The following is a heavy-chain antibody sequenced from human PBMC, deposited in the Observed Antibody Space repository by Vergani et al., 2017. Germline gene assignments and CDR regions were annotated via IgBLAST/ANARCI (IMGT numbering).Heavy chain of an antibody. Sequence: EVQLLESGGGLVQPGGSLRLSCAASGFTFSSYAMSWVRQAPGKGLEWVSAISGSGGSTYYVDSVKGRFTISRDNSKNTLYLQMNRLSAEDTAVYYCATDLGYYGSGSHLLLYAFDIGGEGTMVTVSP. CDR3: ATDLGYYGSGSHLLLYAFDI. J-gene: IGHJ3*02. CDR2: ISGSGGST. CDR1: GFTFSSYA. V-gene: IGHV3-23*01. D-gene: IGHD3-10*01.